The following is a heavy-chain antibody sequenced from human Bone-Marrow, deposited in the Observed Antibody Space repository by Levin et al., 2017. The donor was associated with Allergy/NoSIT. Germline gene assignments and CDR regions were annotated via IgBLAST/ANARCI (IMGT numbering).Heavy chain of an antibody. J-gene: IGHJ6*02. D-gene: IGHD6-13*01. CDR1: GGSISSSSYY. Sequence: PSETLSLTCTVSGGSISSSSYYWGWIRQPPGKGLEWIGSIYYSGSTYYNPSLKSRVTISVDTSKNQFSLKLSSVTAADTAVYYCARSVSSWYNYYYYGMDVWGQGTTVTVSS. V-gene: IGHV4-39*01. CDR3: ARSVSSWYNYYYYGMDV. CDR2: IYYSGST.